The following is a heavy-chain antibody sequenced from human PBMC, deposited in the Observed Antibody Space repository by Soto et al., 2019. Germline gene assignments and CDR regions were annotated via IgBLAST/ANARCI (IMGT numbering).Heavy chain of an antibody. Sequence: QITLKESGPTLVKPTQTLTLTCTFSGFSLSTSGVGVGWIRQPPGEALEWLALIYWDDDKRYSPSLKSRLTITKDTSKNQVVLTMTNMDPVDTATYYCAHRRYSSSPTSDFHYWGQGTLVTVSS. D-gene: IGHD6-6*01. J-gene: IGHJ4*02. CDR2: IYWDDDK. CDR1: GFSLSTSGVG. V-gene: IGHV2-5*02. CDR3: AHRRYSSSPTSDFHY.